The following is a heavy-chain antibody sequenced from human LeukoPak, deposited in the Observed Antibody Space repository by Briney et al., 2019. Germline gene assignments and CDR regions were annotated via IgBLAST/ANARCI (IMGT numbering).Heavy chain of an antibody. J-gene: IGHJ4*02. CDR1: GLTFSSYA. CDR2: ISCSGGST. Sequence: GGSLRLSCAASGLTFSSYAMSWVRQAPGKGLEWVSAISCSGGSTYYADSVKGRFTISRDNSKNPLYLQMNSLRAEDTDVYYCAKDRGRYGYVYSYYFDYWGQGTLVTVSS. V-gene: IGHV3-23*01. D-gene: IGHD3-16*01. CDR3: AKDRGRYGYVYSYYFDY.